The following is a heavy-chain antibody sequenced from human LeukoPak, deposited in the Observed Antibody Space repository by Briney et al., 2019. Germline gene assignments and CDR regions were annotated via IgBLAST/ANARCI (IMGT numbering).Heavy chain of an antibody. CDR1: GFIFTNYW. CDR3: ARYTQFGSGWWDV. J-gene: IGHJ6*04. Sequence: PGESLKISCKGSGFIFTNYWIGWVRQMPGKGLEWMGLIYPDDSDTKYNPSFQGRVTISADKSISTAYLQWSSLRASDTAIYYCARYTQFGSGWWDVWGRGTTVTVSS. D-gene: IGHD6-19*01. V-gene: IGHV5-51*01. CDR2: IYPDDSDT.